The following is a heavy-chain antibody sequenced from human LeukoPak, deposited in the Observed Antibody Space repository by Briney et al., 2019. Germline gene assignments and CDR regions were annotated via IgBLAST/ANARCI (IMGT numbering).Heavy chain of an antibody. D-gene: IGHD6-19*01. V-gene: IGHV1-69*13. CDR1: GGTFSSYA. CDR3: AKDLITYSSGWYYYYMDV. Sequence: SVKVSCKASGGTFSSYAISWVRQAPGQGLEWMGGIIPIFGTANYAQKFQGRVTITADESTSTAYMELSSLRAEDTALYYCAKDLITYSSGWYYYYMDVWGKGTTVTVSS. J-gene: IGHJ6*03. CDR2: IIPIFGTA.